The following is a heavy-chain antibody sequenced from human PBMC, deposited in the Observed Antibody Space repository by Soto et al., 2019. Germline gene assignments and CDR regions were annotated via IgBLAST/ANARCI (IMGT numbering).Heavy chain of an antibody. CDR3: ARGRDDYGLN. V-gene: IGHV4-31*03. Sequence: QVQLQESGPGLVKPSQTLSLTCTVYGGSISSGGYYWSWIRQHPGKGLEWIGYIYYSGSTYYNPSIKSRVTISVDPSKIQFSLKLSSVTAADTAVYYWARGRDDYGLNWGQGTLVTVSS. D-gene: IGHD4-17*01. CDR2: IYYSGST. CDR1: GGSISSGGYY. J-gene: IGHJ4*02.